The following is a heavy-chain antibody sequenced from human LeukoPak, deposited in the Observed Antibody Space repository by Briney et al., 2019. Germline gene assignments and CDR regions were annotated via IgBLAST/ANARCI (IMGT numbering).Heavy chain of an antibody. V-gene: IGHV4-34*01. Sequence: SETLSLTCNVYGGSFSGYYWNWIRQSPGKGLEWIGDINHSGITNYNPSLKSRVTISLDTSMNQFSLKLTSVSAADTAVYYCARETGVTTIIGFYYYMDVWGRGTTVTVSS. CDR1: GGSFSGYY. D-gene: IGHD4-17*01. CDR3: ARETGVTTIIGFYYYMDV. CDR2: INHSGIT. J-gene: IGHJ6*03.